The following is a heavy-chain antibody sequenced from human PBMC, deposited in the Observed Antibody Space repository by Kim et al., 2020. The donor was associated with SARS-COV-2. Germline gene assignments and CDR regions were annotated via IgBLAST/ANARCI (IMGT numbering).Heavy chain of an antibody. V-gene: IGHV1-18*01. D-gene: IGHD5-12*01. CDR3: ARVGALEMATWYAVYYYGMDV. Sequence: ASVKVSCKASGYTFTSYGISWVRQAPGQGLEWMGWISAYNGNTNYAQKLQGRVTMTTDTSTSTAYMELRSLRSDDTAVYYCARVGALEMATWYAVYYYGMDVWGQGTTVTVSS. CDR2: ISAYNGNT. J-gene: IGHJ6*02. CDR1: GYTFTSYG.